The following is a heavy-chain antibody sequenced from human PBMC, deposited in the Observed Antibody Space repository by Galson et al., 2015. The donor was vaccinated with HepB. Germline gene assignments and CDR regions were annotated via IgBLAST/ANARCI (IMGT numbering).Heavy chain of an antibody. CDR1: GITVRGNY. V-gene: IGHV3-66*01. D-gene: IGHD4-17*01. Sequence: SLRLSCAVSGITVRGNYMTWVRQAPGKGLEWVSLIYDGSTQYSADSVQGRLTVSRDSAKNTMFLQMDSLRVEDTAIYYCVKDRGYVYGDYDGYFQSWGQGALVTVSS. J-gene: IGHJ1*01. CDR3: VKDRGYVYGDYDGYFQS. CDR2: IYDGSTQ.